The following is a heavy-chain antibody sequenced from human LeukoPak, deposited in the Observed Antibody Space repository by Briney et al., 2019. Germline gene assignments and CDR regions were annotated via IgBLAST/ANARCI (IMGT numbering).Heavy chain of an antibody. CDR3: VRDRGDGYNQIDY. J-gene: IGHJ4*02. V-gene: IGHV3-30*04. CDR2: ISKDGSNE. Sequence: GGSPRLSCAASGFTFSSYGLHWVRQAPGKGLECVAVISKDGSNEHYADPGKGRFTISRDNSKNTLYLQMNSLRTEDTAVYYCVRDRGDGYNQIDYWGQGTLVTVSS. D-gene: IGHD5-24*01. CDR1: GFTFSSYG.